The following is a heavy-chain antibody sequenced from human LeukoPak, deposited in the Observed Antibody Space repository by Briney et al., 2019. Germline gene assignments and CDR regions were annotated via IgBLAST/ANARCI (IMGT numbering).Heavy chain of an antibody. CDR3: ARGRYCSSTSCSPSFYFDF. CDR2: NSAYNGNI. V-gene: IGHV1-18*01. CDR1: GYTFTSYD. D-gene: IGHD2-2*01. Sequence: GASVKVSCKASGYTFTSYDINWVRQAPGQGLEWMGWNSAYNGNINYAQNFQGRVTMTTDTSTSTAYMELRSLRSDDTAVYYCARGRYCSSTSCSPSFYFDFWGQGTLVTVSS. J-gene: IGHJ4*02.